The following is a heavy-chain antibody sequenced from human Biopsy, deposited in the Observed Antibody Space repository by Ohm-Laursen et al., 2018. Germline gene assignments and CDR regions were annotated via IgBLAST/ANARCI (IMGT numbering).Heavy chain of an antibody. CDR1: GGSISHSY. CDR3: ARAPPLIRGVVESWFDP. J-gene: IGHJ5*02. CDR2: IYITGET. D-gene: IGHD3-10*01. Sequence: SVTLSFTCAVSGGSISHSYWTWIRPPAGQGLVWFGRIYITGETDFNPSLKRRVTMSVDSSKKLFSLKLKPVTAADTAIYYCARAPPLIRGVVESWFDPWGQGILVTVSS. V-gene: IGHV4-4*07.